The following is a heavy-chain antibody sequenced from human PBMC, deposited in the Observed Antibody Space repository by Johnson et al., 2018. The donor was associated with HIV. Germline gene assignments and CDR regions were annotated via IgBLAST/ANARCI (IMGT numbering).Heavy chain of an antibody. J-gene: IGHJ3*02. V-gene: IGHV3-66*01. D-gene: IGHD6-6*01. CDR3: ARSQPEEYSSSSDAFDI. CDR2: IYSGGST. Sequence: VQLVESGGGLVQPGGSMRLSCAASGFNVSTNNMNCVRQAPGKGLEWVSVIYSGGSTSYADSVKGRFTISRDNSKNTLYLQMNSLRAEDTAVYYCARSQPEEYSSSSDAFDIWGQGTMVTVSS. CDR1: GFNVSTNN.